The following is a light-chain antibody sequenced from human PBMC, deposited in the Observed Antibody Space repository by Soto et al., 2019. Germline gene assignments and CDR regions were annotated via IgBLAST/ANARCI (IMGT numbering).Light chain of an antibody. CDR3: AAWDDSLNGYV. CDR2: DVT. J-gene: IGLJ1*01. V-gene: IGLV2-11*01. Sequence: QSVLNHPRSVSWSPRHSWTISCTVTISNVGGYDYVSWYQQYAGKAPKLMIYDVTKRPSGVPDRFSGSKSGTSASLAISGLQSEDEADHYCAAWDDSLNGYVFGTVTKV. CDR1: ISNVGGYDY.